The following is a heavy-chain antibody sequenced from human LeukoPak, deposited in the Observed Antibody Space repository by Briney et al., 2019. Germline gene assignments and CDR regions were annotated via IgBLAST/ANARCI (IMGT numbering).Heavy chain of an antibody. Sequence: PSETLSLTCTVSGGSISRYYWSWIRQPPGKGLEWIGYIYYSGSTNYNPSLKSRVTISVDTSKSQFSLKLSSVTAADTAVYYCARGEYPDAFDIWGQGTMVTVSS. V-gene: IGHV4-59*01. CDR3: ARGEYPDAFDI. CDR2: IYYSGST. CDR1: GGSISRYY. J-gene: IGHJ3*02. D-gene: IGHD2/OR15-2a*01.